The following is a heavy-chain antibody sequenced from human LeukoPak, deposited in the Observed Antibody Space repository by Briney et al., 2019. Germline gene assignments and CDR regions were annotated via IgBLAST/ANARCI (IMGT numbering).Heavy chain of an antibody. CDR2: SRNKANSYTT. CDR3: ARGEMATIRGPYFDY. V-gene: IGHV3-72*01. Sequence: PGGSLRLSCAVSGFTFSDHYMDLVRQAPGKGLEWVGRSRNKANSYTTEYAASVKGRFAISRDDSKNSLYLQMDSLKTEDTAVYYCARGEMATIRGPYFDYWGQGTLVTVSS. D-gene: IGHD5-24*01. CDR1: GFTFSDHY. J-gene: IGHJ4*02.